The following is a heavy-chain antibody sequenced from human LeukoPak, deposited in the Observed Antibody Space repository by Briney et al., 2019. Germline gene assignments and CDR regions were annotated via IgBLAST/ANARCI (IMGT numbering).Heavy chain of an antibody. CDR3: ATLIPSWDYYYYGMDV. CDR1: GYTLTELS. Sequence: GASVKVSCKVSGYTLTELSMHWVRQAPGKGLEWMGGFDPEDGETIYAQKFQGRVTMTEDTSTDTAYMELSSLRSEDTAVYYCATLIPSWDYYYYGMDVWGQGTTVTVSS. D-gene: IGHD3-16*01. V-gene: IGHV1-24*01. CDR2: FDPEDGET. J-gene: IGHJ6*02.